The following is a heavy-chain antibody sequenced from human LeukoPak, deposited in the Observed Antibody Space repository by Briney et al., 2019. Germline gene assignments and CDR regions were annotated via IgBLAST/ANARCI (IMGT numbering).Heavy chain of an antibody. V-gene: IGHV4-34*01. CDR2: INHSGST. D-gene: IGHD6-6*01. CDR1: GGSFSGYY. CDR3: SIRSYYYYGMDV. J-gene: IGHJ6*02. Sequence: SETLSLTCAVYGGSFSGYYWSWIRQPPGKGLEWIGGINHSGSTNYNPSLKSRVTISVDTSKNQFSLKLSSVTAADTAVYYCSIRSYYYYGMDVWGQGTTVTVSS.